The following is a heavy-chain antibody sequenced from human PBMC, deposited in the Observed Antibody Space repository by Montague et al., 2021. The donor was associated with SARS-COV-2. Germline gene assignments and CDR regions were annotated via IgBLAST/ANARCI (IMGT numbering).Heavy chain of an antibody. CDR1: GFTFSHYW. D-gene: IGHD2-21*01. CDR2: ISSSGGGSTK. V-gene: IGHV3-11*04. Sequence: SLRLSCAASGFTFSHYWMSWVRQAPGKGLEWISYISSSGGGSTKXXTYSVKGRFTISRDNAKNSLYLQMNSLRVEDTAIYYCARDRDWDDWCGMDVWGQGTTVTVPS. CDR3: ARDRDWDDWCGMDV. J-gene: IGHJ6*02.